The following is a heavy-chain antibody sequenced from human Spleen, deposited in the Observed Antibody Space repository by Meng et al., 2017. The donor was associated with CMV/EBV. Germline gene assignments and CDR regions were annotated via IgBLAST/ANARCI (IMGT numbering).Heavy chain of an antibody. CDR2: VRYDGST. Sequence: GESLKISCTASEFTFSDYYMSWVRQAPGKGLEWVSFVRYDGSTMYTASVQGRFTISRDNSKNTVYLQMNSLRAEDTALYYCARACRQFNNCYLDSWGQGIQVTVSS. V-gene: IGHV3-53*01. J-gene: IGHJ4*02. CDR1: EFTFSDYY. CDR3: ARACRQFNNCYLDS. D-gene: IGHD1-20*01.